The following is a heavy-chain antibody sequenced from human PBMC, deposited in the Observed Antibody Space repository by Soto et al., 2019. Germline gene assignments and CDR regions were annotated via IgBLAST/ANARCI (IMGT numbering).Heavy chain of an antibody. CDR1: GFTFDDYT. V-gene: IGHV3-43*01. CDR2: ISWDGGST. Sequence: GGSLRLSCAASGFTFDDYTMHWVRQAPGKGLEWVSLISWDGGSTYYADSVKGRFTISRDNSKNSLYLQMNSLRTEDTALYYCAITIAARPYYFDYWGQGTLVTVSS. J-gene: IGHJ4*02. CDR3: AITIAARPYYFDY. D-gene: IGHD6-6*01.